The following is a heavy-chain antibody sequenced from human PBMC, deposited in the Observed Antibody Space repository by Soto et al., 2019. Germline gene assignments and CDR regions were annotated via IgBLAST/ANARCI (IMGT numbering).Heavy chain of an antibody. V-gene: IGHV4-39*07. J-gene: IGHJ4*02. CDR2: IYYSGST. CDR1: GGSISTSSYY. CDR3: ARLDCVSNRCHFDY. D-gene: IGHD2-2*01. Sequence: SETLSLTCTVSGGSISTSSYYWGWIRQPPGKGLEWIGSIYYSGSTNNNPSLKSRVTMSVDTSKNHFSLKLSSVTAADTAVYYCARLDCVSNRCHFDYWGQGTLVTSPQ.